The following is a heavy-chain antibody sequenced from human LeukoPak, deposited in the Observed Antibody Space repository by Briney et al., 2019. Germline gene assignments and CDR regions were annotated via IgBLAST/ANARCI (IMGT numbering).Heavy chain of an antibody. Sequence: GGSLRLSCTASGFTFGDYDMSWVRQAPGKGLEWVGLIRSKGYGGTTEYAATVKGRFTISRDDSKSIVYLQMNSLKTEDTGVYYCTIVLMVYAPVESIAVAGPGDYWGQGTLVTVSS. CDR3: TIVLMVYAPVESIAVAGPGDY. J-gene: IGHJ4*02. D-gene: IGHD2-8*01. CDR2: IRSKGYGGTT. CDR1: GFTFGDYD. V-gene: IGHV3-49*04.